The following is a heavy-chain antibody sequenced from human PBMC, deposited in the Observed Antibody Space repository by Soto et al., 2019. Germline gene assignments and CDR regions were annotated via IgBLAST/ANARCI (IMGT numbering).Heavy chain of an antibody. Sequence: SETLSLTCTVSGGSISSYYWSWIRQPPGKGLEWIGYIYYSGSTNYSPSLKSRVTISVDTSKNQFSLKLSSVTAADTAVYYCARDLREFRLWSQGTLVTVSS. CDR2: IYYSGST. V-gene: IGHV4-59*01. J-gene: IGHJ4*02. CDR1: GGSISSYY. CDR3: ARDLREFRL.